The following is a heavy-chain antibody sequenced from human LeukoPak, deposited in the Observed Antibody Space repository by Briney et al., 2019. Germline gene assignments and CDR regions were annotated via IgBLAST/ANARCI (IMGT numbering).Heavy chain of an antibody. Sequence: ASVKVSCKASGYTFTSYDINWVRQATGQGLEWMGWMNPNSGNTGYAQKFQGRVTMTRNTSISTAYMELSSLRSEDTAVYYCARGDGYYYDSSGHDNWFDPWGQGTLVTVSS. CDR2: MNPNSGNT. CDR3: ARGDGYYYDSSGHDNWFDP. J-gene: IGHJ5*02. V-gene: IGHV1-8*01. CDR1: GYTFTSYD. D-gene: IGHD3-22*01.